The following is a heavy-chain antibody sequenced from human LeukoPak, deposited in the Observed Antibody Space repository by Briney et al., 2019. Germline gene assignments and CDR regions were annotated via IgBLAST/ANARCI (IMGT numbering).Heavy chain of an antibody. Sequence: GASVKVSCKASGGTFSSYAISWVRQAPGQGLEWMGGIIPIFGTANYAQKFQGRVTTTTDESTSTAYMELSSLRSEDTAVYYCARGRYSYGSKVIPYYYYYMDVWGKGTTVTVSS. V-gene: IGHV1-69*05. D-gene: IGHD5-18*01. CDR1: GGTFSSYA. CDR3: ARGRYSYGSKVIPYYYYYMDV. J-gene: IGHJ6*03. CDR2: IIPIFGTA.